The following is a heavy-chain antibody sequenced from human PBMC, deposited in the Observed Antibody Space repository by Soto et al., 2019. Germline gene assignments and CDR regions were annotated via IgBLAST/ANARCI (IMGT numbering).Heavy chain of an antibody. V-gene: IGHV1-18*01. CDR2: ISAYNGNT. J-gene: IGHJ5*02. Sequence: AASVKVSCKASGYTFTSYGISWVRQAPGQGLEWMGWISAYNGNTNYAQKLQGRVTMTTDTSTSTAYMELRSLRSDDTAVYYCARDLVRQQLVPSLQRPGWFDPWGQGTLVTVSS. CDR1: GYTFTSYG. CDR3: ARDLVRQQLVPSLQRPGWFDP. D-gene: IGHD6-13*01.